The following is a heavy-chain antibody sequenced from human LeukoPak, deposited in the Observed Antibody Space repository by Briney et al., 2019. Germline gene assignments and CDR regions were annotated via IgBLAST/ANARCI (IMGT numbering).Heavy chain of an antibody. D-gene: IGHD6-6*01. CDR2: IYHSGST. Sequence: SETLSLTCTVSGGSISSYYWSWIRQPPWKGLEWIGYIYHSGSTYYNPSLKSRVTISVDRSKNQFSLKLSSVTAADTAVYYCARVGGSSSGGGYYYYYMDVWGKGTTVTVSS. CDR3: ARVGGSSSGGGYYYYYMDV. J-gene: IGHJ6*03. V-gene: IGHV4-59*12. CDR1: GGSISSYY.